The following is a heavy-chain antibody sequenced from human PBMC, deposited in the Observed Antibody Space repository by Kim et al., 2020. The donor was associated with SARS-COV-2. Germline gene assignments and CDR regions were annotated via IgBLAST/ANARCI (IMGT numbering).Heavy chain of an antibody. Sequence: GSVKGRFTISRENAKNSLYLQMNSLRAGDTAVYYCARTALSWFGEKYFDLWGRGTLVTVSS. D-gene: IGHD3-10*01. V-gene: IGHV3-13*01. J-gene: IGHJ2*01. CDR3: ARTALSWFGEKYFDL.